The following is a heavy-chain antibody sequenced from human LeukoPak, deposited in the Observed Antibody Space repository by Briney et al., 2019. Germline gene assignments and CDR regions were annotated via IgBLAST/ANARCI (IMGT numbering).Heavy chain of an antibody. CDR3: ARSSYPYYFDY. CDR1: GFTFNTYW. V-gene: IGHV3-74*01. Sequence: GGSLRLSCAASGFTFNTYWMHWVRQAPGKGLVWVSRINNDGSSTIYADSVRSRFTISRDNAKNTLYLQMNGLRAEDTSVYFCARSSYPYYFDYWGQGALVTVSS. CDR2: INNDGSST. D-gene: IGHD3-10*01. J-gene: IGHJ4*02.